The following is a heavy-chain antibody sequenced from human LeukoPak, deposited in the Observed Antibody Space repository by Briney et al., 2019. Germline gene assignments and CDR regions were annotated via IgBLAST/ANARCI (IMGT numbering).Heavy chain of an antibody. CDR1: GFTFSGSA. Sequence: GGSLRLSCEASGFTFSGSAIHWVRQSFGKGLGWIGHIDKEKNSYATASAYAVSVEGRFTVSRDDSKNMAYLQMSGLKTEDTALYYCTRDSGTYNWLDPWGQGTLVTVSS. CDR2: IDKEKNSYAT. V-gene: IGHV3-73*01. J-gene: IGHJ5*02. CDR3: TRDSGTYNWLDP. D-gene: IGHD1-26*01.